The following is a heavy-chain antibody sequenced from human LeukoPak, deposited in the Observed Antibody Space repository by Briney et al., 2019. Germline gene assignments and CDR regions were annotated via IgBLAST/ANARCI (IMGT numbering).Heavy chain of an antibody. J-gene: IGHJ4*02. CDR3: ARVTLTGYFAFDS. Sequence: GGSLRLSCAASGFTFSSYAMSWVRQAPGKGLEWVSAISGSGGSTYYADSVKGRFTISRDTAKSSLYLQMNSLRAEDTAMYYCARVTLTGYFAFDSWGQGTLVTVSS. CDR2: ISGSGGST. D-gene: IGHD3-9*01. CDR1: GFTFSSYA. V-gene: IGHV3-23*01.